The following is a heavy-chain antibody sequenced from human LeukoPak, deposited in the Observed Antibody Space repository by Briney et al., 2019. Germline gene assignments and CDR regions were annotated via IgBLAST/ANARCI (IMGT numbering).Heavy chain of an antibody. CDR3: ARQGGYIAPLAL. J-gene: IGHJ4*02. CDR2: ISYSGNT. Sequence: SETLPLTCTVSGGSISSYYWSWIRQPPGKGLEWIGYISYSGNTNYNPSLKSRVTISVDTSKNQSSLKLSSVTAADTAVYYCARQGGYIAPLALWGQGTLVTVSA. V-gene: IGHV4-59*08. CDR1: GGSISSYY. D-gene: IGHD6-13*01.